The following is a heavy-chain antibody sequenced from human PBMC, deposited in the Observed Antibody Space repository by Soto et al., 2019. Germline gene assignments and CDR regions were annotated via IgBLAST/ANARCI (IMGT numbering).Heavy chain of an antibody. J-gene: IGHJ6*02. CDR2: IIPIFGTA. Sequence: SMKVSCKASGGTFSSYAISWVRQAPGEGLEWMGGIIPIFGTANYAQKFQGRVTITADESTSTAYMELSSRRSEETALYYCARRRERVVMFFGVAVGFDYYYGMDVWRQGTTVTVPS. V-gene: IGHV1-69*13. CDR1: GGTFSSYA. CDR3: ARRRERVVMFFGVAVGFDYYYGMDV. D-gene: IGHD3-3*01.